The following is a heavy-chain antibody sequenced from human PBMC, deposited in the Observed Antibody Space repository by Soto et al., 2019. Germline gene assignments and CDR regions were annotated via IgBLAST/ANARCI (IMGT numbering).Heavy chain of an antibody. Sequence: QVQLVQSGAEVKKPGASVKVSCKASGYTFTSYGISWVRQAPGQGLEWMGWISAYNGNTNYAQKLQGRVTMTTDTSTSTAYMGLRSLRSDDTAVYYCARDSYDYVWGSYRPTDAFDIWGQGTMVTVSS. D-gene: IGHD3-16*02. J-gene: IGHJ3*02. CDR2: ISAYNGNT. CDR1: GYTFTSYG. V-gene: IGHV1-18*01. CDR3: ARDSYDYVWGSYRPTDAFDI.